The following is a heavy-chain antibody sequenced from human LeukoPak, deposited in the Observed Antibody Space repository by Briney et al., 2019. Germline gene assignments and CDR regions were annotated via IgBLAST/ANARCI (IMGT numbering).Heavy chain of an antibody. CDR3: ARNTDSSGPFDY. CDR1: GLTFSSNY. J-gene: IGHJ4*02. CDR2: IYSGGST. Sequence: PGGSLRLSCAASGLTFSSNYMSWVRQAPGKGLEWVSVIYSGGSTYYADSVKGRFTISRDNSKNTLYLQMNSLRAEDTAVYYCARNTDSSGPFDYWGQGTLVTVSS. V-gene: IGHV3-53*01. D-gene: IGHD3-22*01.